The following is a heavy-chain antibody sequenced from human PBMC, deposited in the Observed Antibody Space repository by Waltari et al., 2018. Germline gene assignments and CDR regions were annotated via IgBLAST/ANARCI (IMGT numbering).Heavy chain of an antibody. CDR2: INSGGDT. D-gene: IGHD2-15*01. CDR1: GFTVSSSS. Sequence: VHVEESGGGLMQPGGSLSLSCAASGFTVSSSSRDWVRQAPGKGLEWVSLINSGGDTYYADSVKGRFTISRDNSKNMVFLQMNSLRADDTAVYYCARETGVAVAGYGLDIWGQGTTVTVSS. CDR3: ARETGVAVAGYGLDI. V-gene: IGHV3-53*01. J-gene: IGHJ6*02.